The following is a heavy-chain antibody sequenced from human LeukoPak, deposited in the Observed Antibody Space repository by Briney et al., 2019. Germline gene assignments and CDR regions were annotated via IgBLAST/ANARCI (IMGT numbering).Heavy chain of an antibody. D-gene: IGHD5-18*01. CDR3: ARDLQIGYTFGPRFDY. CDR1: GGSISDYY. V-gene: IGHV4-4*07. J-gene: IGHJ4*02. Sequence: SETLSLTCTVSGGSISDYYWTWIQQPAGGGLEWIGRLFTTVKANYNPSLKSRVTMSVDTSKNQFSLRLTSVTAADTAVYYCARDLQIGYTFGPRFDYWGQGTLVTVSS. CDR2: LFTTVKA.